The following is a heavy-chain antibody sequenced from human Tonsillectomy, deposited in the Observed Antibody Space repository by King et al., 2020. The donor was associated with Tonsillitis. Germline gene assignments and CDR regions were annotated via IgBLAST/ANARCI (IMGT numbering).Heavy chain of an antibody. CDR2: IKQDGSEK. CDR3: ARDGFESAAGTNYGMDV. J-gene: IGHJ6*02. CDR1: GFTFSSYW. V-gene: IGHV3-7*01. Sequence: DVQLVESGGGLVQPGGSLRLSCAASGFTFSSYWMSWVRQAPGKGLEWVANIKQDGSEKYYVDSVKGRFTISRDNAKNSLYLQMNSLRAEDTAVYYCARDGFESAAGTNYGMDVWDQGTTVTVSS. D-gene: IGHD6-13*01.